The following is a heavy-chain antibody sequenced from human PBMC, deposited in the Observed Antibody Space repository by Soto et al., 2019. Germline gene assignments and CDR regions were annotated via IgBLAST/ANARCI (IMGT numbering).Heavy chain of an antibody. CDR1: GFTFSSYS. D-gene: IGHD6-19*01. Sequence: PGGSLRLSCAASGFTFSSYSMNWVRQAPGKGLEWVSSISSSSSYIYYADSVKGRFTISRDNAKNSLYLQMNSLRAEDTAVYYCARDFPFSRAVAGSFDYWGQGTLVTVSS. J-gene: IGHJ4*02. CDR2: ISSSSSYI. V-gene: IGHV3-21*01. CDR3: ARDFPFSRAVAGSFDY.